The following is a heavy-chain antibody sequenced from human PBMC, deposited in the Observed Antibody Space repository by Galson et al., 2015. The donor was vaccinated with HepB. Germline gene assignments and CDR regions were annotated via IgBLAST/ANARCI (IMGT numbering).Heavy chain of an antibody. D-gene: IGHD6-13*01. CDR2: ISGSGSDT. CDR1: GFTLSDYY. Sequence: SLRLSCAASGFTLSDYYVTWIRQAPGKGPEWVSHISGSGSDTKYADSMKGRLTISRDNAKNSVYLQMNALRAEDTAVYYCARGGYTTSWYWVYWGQGTLVSVSS. V-gene: IGHV3-11*06. CDR3: ARGGYTTSWYWVY. J-gene: IGHJ4*02.